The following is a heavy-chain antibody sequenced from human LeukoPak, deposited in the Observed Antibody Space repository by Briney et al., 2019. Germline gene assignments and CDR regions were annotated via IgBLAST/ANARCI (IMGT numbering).Heavy chain of an antibody. Sequence: PSETLSLTCAVYGGSFSGYYWSWIRQPPGKGLEWIGEINHSGSTNYNPSLKSRVTISVDTSKNQFSLKLSSVTAADTAVYYCARGPDGLGNADYWGQGTLVTVSS. CDR1: GGSFSGYY. CDR3: ARGPDGLGNADY. J-gene: IGHJ4*02. V-gene: IGHV4-34*01. CDR2: INHSGST. D-gene: IGHD3-10*01.